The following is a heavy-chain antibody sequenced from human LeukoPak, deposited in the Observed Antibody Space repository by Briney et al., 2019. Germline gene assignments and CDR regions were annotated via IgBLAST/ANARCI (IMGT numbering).Heavy chain of an antibody. J-gene: IGHJ6*02. CDR1: GSTVSSNY. Sequence: TGGSLRLSCAASGSTVSSNYMSWVRQAPGKGLEWVSVIYSGGSTYYADSVKGRFTISRDNSKNTLYLQMNSLRAEDTAVYYCARDHPRPSDTYYYYGMDVWGQGTTVTVSS. V-gene: IGHV3-66*01. CDR2: IYSGGST. CDR3: ARDHPRPSDTYYYYGMDV.